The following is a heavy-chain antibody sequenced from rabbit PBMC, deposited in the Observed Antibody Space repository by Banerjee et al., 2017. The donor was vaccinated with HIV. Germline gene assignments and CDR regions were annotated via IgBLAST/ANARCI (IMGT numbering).Heavy chain of an antibody. CDR1: GFSFSSSYW. D-gene: IGHD2-1*01. Sequence: QSLEESGGDLVKPGASLTLTCTASGFSFSSSYWMCWVRQAPGKGLEWIACIYVGSSDDTYYATWAKGRFTISKTSSTTVTLQLNSLTAADTATYFCVRDLYGAVGYNNLWGQGTLVTVS. CDR2: IYVGSSDDT. J-gene: IGHJ4*01. V-gene: IGHV1S40*01. CDR3: VRDLYGAVGYNNL.